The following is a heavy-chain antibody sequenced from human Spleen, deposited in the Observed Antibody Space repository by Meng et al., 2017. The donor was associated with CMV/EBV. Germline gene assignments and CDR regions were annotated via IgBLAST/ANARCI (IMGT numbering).Heavy chain of an antibody. Sequence: GGSLRLSCAASGFMFSSYSMNWVRQAPGKGLEWVSYMSSSGSTIYSADSVKGRFSMSRDNAKNSLYLQMDSLRAEDTAVYYCARGIRYLEWLGHFLDCWGQGTLVTVSS. V-gene: IGHV3-48*04. J-gene: IGHJ4*02. CDR3: ARGIRYLEWLGHFLDC. CDR1: GFMFSSYS. D-gene: IGHD3-3*01. CDR2: MSSSGSTI.